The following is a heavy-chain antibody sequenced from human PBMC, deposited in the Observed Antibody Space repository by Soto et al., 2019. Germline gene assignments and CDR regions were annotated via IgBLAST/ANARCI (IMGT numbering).Heavy chain of an antibody. CDR1: GYTFTSYG. Sequence: ASVKVSCKASGYTFTSYGISWVRQAPGQGLEWMGWISAYNGSTNYAQKLQGRVTMTTDTSTSTAYMELRSLRSDDTAVYYCARVPLYYYDSSGYGDYWGQGTLVTVSS. CDR3: ARVPLYYYDSSGYGDY. J-gene: IGHJ4*02. CDR2: ISAYNGST. D-gene: IGHD3-22*01. V-gene: IGHV1-18*01.